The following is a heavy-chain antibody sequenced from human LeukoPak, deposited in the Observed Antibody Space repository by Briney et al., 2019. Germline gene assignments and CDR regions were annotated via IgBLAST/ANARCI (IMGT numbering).Heavy chain of an antibody. CDR3: ARRWGNIVGVTYEY. D-gene: IGHD3-16*01. CDR1: GSSITSVSHY. CDR2: IYYTGST. Sequence: SETLSLTCTISGSSITSVSHYWGWIRQPPGKGLEWIGDIYYTGSTYYSPSLRSRVTMSVHTSENQFSLRLNSVTAVDTAVYYCARRWGNIVGVTYEYWGQGALVTVSS. J-gene: IGHJ4*02. V-gene: IGHV4-39*01.